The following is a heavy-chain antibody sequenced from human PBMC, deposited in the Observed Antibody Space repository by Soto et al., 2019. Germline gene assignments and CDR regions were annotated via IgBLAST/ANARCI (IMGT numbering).Heavy chain of an antibody. V-gene: IGHV3-30-3*01. CDR1: GFTFSSYA. CDR2: ISYDGSNK. D-gene: IGHD6-6*01. CDR3: ARGSRSSSSNRQFDY. Sequence: GGSLRLSCAASGFTFSSYAMHWVRQAPGKGLEWVAVISYDGSNKYYADSVKGRFTISRDNSKNTLYLQMNSLRAEDTAVYYCARGSRSSSSNRQFDYWGQGTLVTVSS. J-gene: IGHJ4*02.